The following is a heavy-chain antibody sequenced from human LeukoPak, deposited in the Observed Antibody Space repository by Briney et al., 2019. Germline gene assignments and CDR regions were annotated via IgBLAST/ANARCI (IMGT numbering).Heavy chain of an antibody. D-gene: IGHD3-22*01. CDR2: ISGSGGST. CDR1: GFTFSSYA. J-gene: IGHJ4*02. Sequence: GGSLRLSCAASGFTFSSYAMGWVRQAPGKGLEWVSAISGSGGSTYYADSVKGRFTISGDNSKNTLYLQMNSLRAEDTAVYYCAKYNYYDSSGYNWGQGTLVTVSS. V-gene: IGHV3-23*01. CDR3: AKYNYYDSSGYN.